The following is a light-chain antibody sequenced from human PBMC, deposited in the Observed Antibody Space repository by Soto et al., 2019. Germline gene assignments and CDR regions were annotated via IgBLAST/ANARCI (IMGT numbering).Light chain of an antibody. Sequence: DIQLTQSPSTLSASVGDRVTITCRASQGIGNYLAWYQQKPGKAPKLLIYAAYTLQSGVPSRFSGSGSGTEFTLAISVLQPEDLATYYSQPLNNFPYTFGQGTKLEIK. CDR2: AAY. CDR1: QGIGNY. J-gene: IGKJ2*01. V-gene: IGKV1-9*01. CDR3: QPLNNFPYT.